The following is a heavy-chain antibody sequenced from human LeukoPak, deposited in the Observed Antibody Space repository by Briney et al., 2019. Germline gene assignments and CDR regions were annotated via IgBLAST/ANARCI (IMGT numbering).Heavy chain of an antibody. D-gene: IGHD3-22*01. CDR3: ARFQYDSSGYLPHDAFDI. CDR1: GYSFTSYW. J-gene: IGHJ3*02. V-gene: IGHV5-51*01. CDR2: IYPGDSDT. Sequence: GESLKISCEGSGYSFTSYWIGWVRQMPGKGLEWMGIIYPGDSDTRYSPSFQGQVTISADKSISTAYLQWSSLKASDTAMYYCARFQYDSSGYLPHDAFDIWGQGTMVTVSS.